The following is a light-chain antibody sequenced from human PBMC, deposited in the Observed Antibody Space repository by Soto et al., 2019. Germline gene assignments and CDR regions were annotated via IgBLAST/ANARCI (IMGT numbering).Light chain of an antibody. CDR3: QQDGSSPPPSDT. V-gene: IGKV3-20*01. CDR1: QSVSSSY. CDR2: GAS. Sequence: ELVLTQSPGTLSLSPGERATLSCRATQSVSSSYLAWYQQKPGQAPRLLIYGASSRATGIPDRFSGSGSGTDFTLTISRLESEDFAVYYCQQDGSSPPPSDTFGQGTKVEIK. J-gene: IGKJ2*01.